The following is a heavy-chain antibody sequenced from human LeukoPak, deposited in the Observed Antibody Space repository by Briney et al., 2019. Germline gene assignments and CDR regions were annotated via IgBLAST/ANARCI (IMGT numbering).Heavy chain of an antibody. Sequence: PGGSPRLSCAASGFTVSSNYMSWVRQAPGKGLEWVSVIYSGGSTYYADSVKGRFTISRDNSKNTLYLQMNSPRAEDTAVYYCARSPMVRGVEYWGQGTLVTVSS. J-gene: IGHJ4*02. CDR1: GFTVSSNY. D-gene: IGHD3-10*01. V-gene: IGHV3-53*01. CDR2: IYSGGST. CDR3: ARSPMVRGVEY.